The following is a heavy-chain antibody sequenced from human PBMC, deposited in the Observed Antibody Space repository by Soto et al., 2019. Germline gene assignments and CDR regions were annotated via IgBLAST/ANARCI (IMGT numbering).Heavy chain of an antibody. CDR3: ARGYYYGSGSYL. J-gene: IGHJ4*02. V-gene: IGHV3-48*02. D-gene: IGHD3-10*01. CDR2: ISSSSSTI. Sequence: EVQLVESGGGLVQPGGSLRLSCAASGFTFSSYSMNWVRQASGKGLEWVSYISSSSSTIYYADSVKGRFTISRDNAKNSLYLQMNSLRDEDTAVYYCARGYYYGSGSYLWGQGTLVTVSS. CDR1: GFTFSSYS.